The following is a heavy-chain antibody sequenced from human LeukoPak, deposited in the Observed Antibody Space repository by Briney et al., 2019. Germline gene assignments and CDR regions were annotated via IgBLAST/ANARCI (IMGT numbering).Heavy chain of an antibody. CDR2: IYHSGST. D-gene: IGHD3-16*02. CDR3: ARLWGSYRYADY. V-gene: IGHV4-38-2*02. Sequence: SETLSLTCTVSGYSISSGYYWGWIRQPPGKGLEWIGSIYHSGSTYYNPSLKSRVTISVDTSKNQFSLKLSSVTAADTAVYYCARLWGSYRYADYWGQGTLVTVSS. CDR1: GYSISSGYY. J-gene: IGHJ4*02.